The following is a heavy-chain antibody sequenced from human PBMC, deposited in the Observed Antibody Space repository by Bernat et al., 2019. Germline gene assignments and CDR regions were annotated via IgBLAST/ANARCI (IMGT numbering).Heavy chain of an antibody. CDR2: IYYSGST. CDR1: GDSIRSSFYY. D-gene: IGHD6-19*01. J-gene: IGHJ4*02. CDR3: ARGAGKVAVALV. Sequence: QLQLQESGPGLVKPSETLSLTCTVSGDSIRSSFYYWGWIRQPPGKGLEWIGSIYYSGSTLNNPSLKSRVTTSVDTSKNQFSMKLSSVTAADTAVYYCARGAGKVAVALVWGQGTLVTVSS. V-gene: IGHV4-39*01.